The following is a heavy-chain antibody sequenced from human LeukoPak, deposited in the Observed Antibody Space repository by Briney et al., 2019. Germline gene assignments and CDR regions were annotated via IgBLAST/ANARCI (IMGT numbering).Heavy chain of an antibody. CDR3: ARVAPLVRGVRSWFDP. V-gene: IGHV4-34*01. CDR1: GVSMRSTSYL. J-gene: IGHJ5*02. CDR2: ISHSGSS. Sequence: SETLSLTCAVSGVSMRSTSYLWSWIRQSPVRGLEWIGEISHSGSSDYNPSLKSRVSMSIDTSKSQFSLSLTSLTAADTALYYCARVAPLVRGVRSWFDPWGQGTLVTVSS. D-gene: IGHD3-10*01.